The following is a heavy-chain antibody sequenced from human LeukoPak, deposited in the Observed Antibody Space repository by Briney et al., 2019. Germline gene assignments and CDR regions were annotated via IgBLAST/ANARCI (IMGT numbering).Heavy chain of an antibody. CDR1: GYTFTGYY. V-gene: IGHV1-2*06. CDR3: AISTSPYVIEVWTNGPLDY. D-gene: IGHD3-22*01. CDR2: INPKSGGT. J-gene: IGHJ4*02. Sequence: ASVNVSCTASGYTFTGYYMHWVRQAPGQGLEWMGRINPKSGGTNYAQEFQGRVTMTRDTSINTAYMELSRVRSDDTAVYYCAISTSPYVIEVWTNGPLDYWGQGTLVTVSS.